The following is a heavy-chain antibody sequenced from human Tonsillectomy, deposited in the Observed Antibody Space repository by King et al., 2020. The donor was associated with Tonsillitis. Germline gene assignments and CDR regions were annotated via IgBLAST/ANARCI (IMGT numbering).Heavy chain of an antibody. V-gene: IGHV4-59*01. Sequence: QLQESGPGLVKPSETLSLTCTVSGGSISSYYWSWIRQHPGKGLEWIGYIYYSGSTNYNPSLKSRVTISVDTSKNQFSLKLSSVTAADTAVYYCARAQVVAARATFYYGMDVWGQGTTVTVSS. D-gene: IGHD2-15*01. CDR1: GGSISSYY. CDR3: ARAQVVAARATFYYGMDV. CDR2: IYYSGST. J-gene: IGHJ6*02.